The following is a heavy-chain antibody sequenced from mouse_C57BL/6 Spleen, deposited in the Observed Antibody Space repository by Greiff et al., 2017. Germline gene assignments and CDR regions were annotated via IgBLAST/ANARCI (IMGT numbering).Heavy chain of an antibody. CDR1: GYSFTSYY. J-gene: IGHJ2*01. CDR2: IYPGSGNT. CDR3: ASLNWDEYYFDY. V-gene: IGHV1-66*01. Sequence: VQLQQSGPELVKPGASVQISCKASGYSFTSYYIHWVKQRPGQGLEWIGWIYPGSGNTKYNEKFKGKATLTADTSSSTAYMQLSSLTSEDSAVYYCASLNWDEYYFDYWGQGTTLTVSS. D-gene: IGHD4-1*01.